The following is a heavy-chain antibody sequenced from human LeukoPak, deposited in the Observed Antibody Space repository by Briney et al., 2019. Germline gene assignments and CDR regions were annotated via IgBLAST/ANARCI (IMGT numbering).Heavy chain of an antibody. J-gene: IGHJ4*02. D-gene: IGHD3-3*01. CDR2: IKDKTDGGTT. V-gene: IGHV3-15*01. CDR1: GFTFSNAW. Sequence: PGGSLRLSCAASGFTFSNAWVGWVRQAPGRGLEWVGRIKDKTDGGTTDYAAPVKGTFTISRDDSKNTLYLQMNSLKTEDTSVYYCTTADGGYDFWRADYFDYWGQGTLVTVSS. CDR3: TTADGGYDFWRADYFDY.